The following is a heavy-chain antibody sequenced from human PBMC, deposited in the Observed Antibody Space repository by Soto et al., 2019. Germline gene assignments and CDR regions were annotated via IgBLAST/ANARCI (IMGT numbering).Heavy chain of an antibody. CDR1: GGTISGHY. D-gene: IGHD6-6*01. Sequence: PSQTQCRTSTVAGGTISGHYWSCIRQPPVKGLECIGYIYYRGSTNYYPSLESRVTISVDTSKHPFSLKLTSLSASVTAVYFRARDRHGLDICGQETSVTGSS. CDR2: IYYRGST. J-gene: IGHJ6*02. V-gene: IGHV4-59*11. CDR3: ARDRHGLDI.